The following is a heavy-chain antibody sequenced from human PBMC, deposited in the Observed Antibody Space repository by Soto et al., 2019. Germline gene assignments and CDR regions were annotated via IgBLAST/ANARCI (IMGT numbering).Heavy chain of an antibody. D-gene: IGHD6-19*01. CDR2: IYYSGST. J-gene: IGHJ6*02. CDR1: GGSVSSGSYY. CDR3: ARGIEGWYQGRYYYGMDV. V-gene: IGHV4-61*01. Sequence: QVQLQESGPGLVKPSETLSLTCTVSGGSVSSGSYYWSWIRQPPGKGLEWIGYIYYSGSTNYNPSPESRVTISVATSKNQSSLKLSSVTAADTAVYYCARGIEGWYQGRYYYGMDVWGQGTTVTVSS.